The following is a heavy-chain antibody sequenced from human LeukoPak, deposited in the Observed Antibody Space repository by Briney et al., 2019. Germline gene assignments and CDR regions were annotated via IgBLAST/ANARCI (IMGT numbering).Heavy chain of an antibody. CDR2: INHSGST. Sequence: SETLSFTCAVYGGSFSGYYWSWIPHPPGKGLEWIGEINHSGSTNYNPSLKSRVTISVDTPKSQLSLKVRSVTSADTAVYYCARVTGSGWYSDFDYWGQGTLVTVSS. J-gene: IGHJ4*02. CDR1: GGSFSGYY. CDR3: ARVTGSGWYSDFDY. D-gene: IGHD6-19*01. V-gene: IGHV4-34*01.